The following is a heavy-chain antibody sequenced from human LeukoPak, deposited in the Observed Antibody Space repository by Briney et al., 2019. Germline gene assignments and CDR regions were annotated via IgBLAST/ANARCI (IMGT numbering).Heavy chain of an antibody. CDR3: ARDRELAALDP. Sequence: SSQTLSLTCTVSGGSISSGSYYWSWIRQPPGKGLEWIGGLYHSGTIYYNPSLKSRVTISADKSKNHFSLKLTSVTAADTAVYYCARDRELAALDPWGQGTLVIVSS. V-gene: IGHV4-30-2*01. CDR1: GGSISSGSYY. J-gene: IGHJ5*02. CDR2: LYHSGTI. D-gene: IGHD1-26*01.